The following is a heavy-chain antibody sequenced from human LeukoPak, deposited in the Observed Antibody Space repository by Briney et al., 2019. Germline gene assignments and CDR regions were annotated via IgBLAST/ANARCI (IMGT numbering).Heavy chain of an antibody. V-gene: IGHV1-18*01. D-gene: IGHD3-16*02. CDR2: ISAYNGNT. CDR3: ARAGTYYDYVWGSYRSSYDAFDI. CDR1: GYTFTSYG. Sequence: ASVKVSCKASGYTFTSYGISWVRQAPGQGLEWMGWISAYNGNTNYAQKLQGRVTMTTDTSTSTAYMELRSLRSDDTAVYYCARAGTYYDYVWGSYRSSYDAFDIWGQGTMVTVSS. J-gene: IGHJ3*02.